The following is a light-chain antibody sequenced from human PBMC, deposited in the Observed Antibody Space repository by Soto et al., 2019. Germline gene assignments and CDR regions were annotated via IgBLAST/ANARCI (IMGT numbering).Light chain of an antibody. V-gene: IGLV2-8*01. Sequence: QSVLTQPPSASGSPGQSVTISCTGTSSDVGDYNYVSWYQQHPGKAPKLMIYGVSKRPSGVPDRFSGSKSGNTASLTVSGLQAEDEADYYCSSYAGSNNWVFGGGTQLTVL. J-gene: IGLJ3*02. CDR2: GVS. CDR1: SSDVGDYNY. CDR3: SSYAGSNNWV.